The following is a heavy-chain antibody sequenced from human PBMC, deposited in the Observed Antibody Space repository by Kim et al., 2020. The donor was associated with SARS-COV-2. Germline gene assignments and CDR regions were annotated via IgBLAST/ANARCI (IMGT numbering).Heavy chain of an antibody. D-gene: IGHD3-10*01. CDR1: GGSFSGYY. CDR3: ARAPREVVRYYYYYYYMDV. Sequence: SETLSLTCAVYGGSFSGYYWSWIRQPPGKGLEWIGEINHSGSTNYNPSLKSRVTISVDTSKNQFSLKLSSVTAADTAVYYCARAPREVVRYYYYYYYMDVWGKGTTVTVSS. J-gene: IGHJ6*03. V-gene: IGHV4-34*01. CDR2: INHSGST.